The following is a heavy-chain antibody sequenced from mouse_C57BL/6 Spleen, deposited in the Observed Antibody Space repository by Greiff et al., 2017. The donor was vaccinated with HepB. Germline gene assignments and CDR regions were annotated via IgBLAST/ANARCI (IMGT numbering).Heavy chain of an antibody. CDR1: GYTFTSYW. D-gene: IGHD1-1*01. V-gene: IGHV1-64*01. J-gene: IGHJ2*01. CDR3: ARGGSYYGSRLGY. Sequence: QVQLQQSGAELVKPGASVKLSCKASGYTFTSYWMHWVKQRPGQGLEWIGMIHPNSGSTNYNEKFKSKATLTVDKSSSTAYMQLSSLTSEDSAVYYCARGGSYYGSRLGYWGQGTTLTVSS. CDR2: IHPNSGST.